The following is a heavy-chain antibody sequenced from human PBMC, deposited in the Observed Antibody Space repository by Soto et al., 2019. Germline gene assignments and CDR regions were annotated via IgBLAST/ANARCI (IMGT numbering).Heavy chain of an antibody. CDR2: ISSSSSNI. D-gene: IGHD2-15*01. CDR1: EFIFSSHS. J-gene: IGHJ5*02. Sequence: GGSLRLSCTASEFIFSSHSMNWVRQAPGKGLEWVSYISSSSSNIYYADSVKGRFTISRDNAKNSLYLQMNSLRDEDTAVYYCASPLGYCSGGSCYFGGFDPWGQGTLVTVSS. V-gene: IGHV3-48*02. CDR3: ASPLGYCSGGSCYFGGFDP.